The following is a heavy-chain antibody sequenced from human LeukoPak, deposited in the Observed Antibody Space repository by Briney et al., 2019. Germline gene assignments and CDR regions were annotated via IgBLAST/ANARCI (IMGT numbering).Heavy chain of an antibody. Sequence: PGGSLRLSCAASAFTFRSYAMIWVRQAPGKGLEWVSGISGSGGSTYYSDSAKGRFTISRDKSKDTLYLQMNSLRAEDTAVYYCAKDATASPYFHWFDNWGQGTQVIVSS. D-gene: IGHD3-9*01. V-gene: IGHV3-23*01. CDR2: ISGSGGST. J-gene: IGHJ4*02. CDR3: AKDATASPYFHWFDN. CDR1: AFTFRSYA.